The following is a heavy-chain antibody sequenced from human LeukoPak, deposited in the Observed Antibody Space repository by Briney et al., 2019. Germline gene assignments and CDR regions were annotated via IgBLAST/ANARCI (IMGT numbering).Heavy chain of an antibody. J-gene: IGHJ4*02. D-gene: IGHD3/OR15-3a*01. CDR1: GVSXXSSNSY. CDR3: ARQTGSGLFILP. Sequence: SGVSXXSSNSYWGWIRQPPGKGLEWIGSIYYSGNTYYNASLKSQVSISIDTSKNQFSLKLTSVTAADTAVYYCARQTGSGLFILPGGQGTLVTVSS. V-gene: IGHV4-39*01. CDR2: IYYSGNT.